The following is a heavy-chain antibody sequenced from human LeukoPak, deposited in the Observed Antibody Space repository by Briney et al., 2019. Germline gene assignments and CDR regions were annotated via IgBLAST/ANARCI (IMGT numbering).Heavy chain of an antibody. Sequence: GGSLRLSCAASGFTFSSYWMSWVRQAPGRGLEWVANIKQDGSEKYYVDSVKGRFTISRDNAKNSLYLQMNSLRAEDTAVYYCARDRSSSNYDYWGQGTLVTVSS. D-gene: IGHD6-6*01. CDR1: GFTFSSYW. V-gene: IGHV3-7*01. J-gene: IGHJ4*02. CDR2: IKQDGSEK. CDR3: ARDRSSSNYDY.